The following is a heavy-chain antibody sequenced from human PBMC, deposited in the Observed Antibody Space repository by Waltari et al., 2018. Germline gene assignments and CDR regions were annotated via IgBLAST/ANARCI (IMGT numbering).Heavy chain of an antibody. CDR1: GGSFSGYY. V-gene: IGHV4-34*01. Sequence: QVQLQQWGAGLLKPSETLSLTCAVYGGSFSGYYWSWIRQPPGKGLEWIGEINHSGSTNYNPSLKSRVTISVDTSKNQFSLKLSSVTAADTAVYYCARERHVTIFGAWGYYYMDVWGKGTTVTISS. J-gene: IGHJ6*03. CDR3: ARERHVTIFGAWGYYYMDV. D-gene: IGHD3-3*01. CDR2: INHSGST.